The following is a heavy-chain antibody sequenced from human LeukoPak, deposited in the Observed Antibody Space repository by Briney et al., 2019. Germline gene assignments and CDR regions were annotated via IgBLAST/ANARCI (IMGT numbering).Heavy chain of an antibody. V-gene: IGHV4-4*07. CDR2: IYGDGSA. CDR3: AKVVNNWFDP. J-gene: IGHJ5*02. CDR1: GGSINTDY. Sequence: SETLSLICNVSGGSINTDYWSWIRQPAGKGLEWVGRIYGDGSAHFNPTLKSRATMSVDTSKNQVSLRLNSVTAADTAVYYCAKVVNNWFDPWGQGTLVTVSS.